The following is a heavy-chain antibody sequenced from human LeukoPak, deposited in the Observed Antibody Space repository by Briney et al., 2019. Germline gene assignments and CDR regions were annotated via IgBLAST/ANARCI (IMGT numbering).Heavy chain of an antibody. J-gene: IGHJ3*02. CDR2: ISIGSNII. CDR3: ARGSRVTTRLDAFDI. Sequence: PGGSLRLSCAASGFTLSYYSMNWFRQAPGKGLEWVSFISIGSNIIYYVDSVKGRFTISRDNSKNTLYLQINSLRAEDTAVYYCARGSRVTTRLDAFDIWGQGKTVTVSS. V-gene: IGHV3-48*01. CDR1: GFTLSYYS. D-gene: IGHD4-17*01.